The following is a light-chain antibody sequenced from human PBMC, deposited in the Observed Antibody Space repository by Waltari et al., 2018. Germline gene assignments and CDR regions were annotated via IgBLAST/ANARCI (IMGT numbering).Light chain of an antibody. V-gene: IGLV4-69*01. CDR2: VDIDGSH. CDR3: QTWGTGIVV. Sequence: QLELTQSPSASAPLGASVKLTCTLSSGHGSYAIAWHQQQPGRGPRYLMNVDIDGSHTKGDGIPDRFSGSSSGAERSLTISSLQSEDEADYYCQTWGTGIVVFGGGTKLTVL. CDR1: SGHGSYA. J-gene: IGLJ2*01.